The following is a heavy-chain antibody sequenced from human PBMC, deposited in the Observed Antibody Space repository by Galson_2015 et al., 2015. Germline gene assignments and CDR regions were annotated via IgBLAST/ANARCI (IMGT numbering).Heavy chain of an antibody. CDR3: VRAHSSGWSRWFDP. Sequence: SLRLSCAASGFTFSHYGMHWVRQAPGKGLEWPAGVSHDGFTTYYADSVQGRVTISRDNSQKTLYLEINSVRPEDTAIFYCVRAHSSGWSRWFDPWGQGTLVTVSS. CDR2: VSHDGFTT. J-gene: IGHJ5*02. V-gene: IGHV3-33*01. D-gene: IGHD6-19*01. CDR1: GFTFSHYG.